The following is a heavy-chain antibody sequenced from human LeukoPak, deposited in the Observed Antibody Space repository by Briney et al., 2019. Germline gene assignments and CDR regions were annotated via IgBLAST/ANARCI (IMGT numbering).Heavy chain of an antibody. J-gene: IGHJ4*02. Sequence: SQTLSLTCTVPGGSISSGGSYWSWIRQPPGKRLESIGYIYYSGSTYYNPSLKSRVTISVDTSKNQFSLKLSSVTAADTAVYYCARDSSLSRGAIDYLGQGTLVTVSS. CDR1: GGSISSGGSY. D-gene: IGHD3-10*01. CDR2: IYYSGST. CDR3: ARDSSLSRGAIDY. V-gene: IGHV4-31*03.